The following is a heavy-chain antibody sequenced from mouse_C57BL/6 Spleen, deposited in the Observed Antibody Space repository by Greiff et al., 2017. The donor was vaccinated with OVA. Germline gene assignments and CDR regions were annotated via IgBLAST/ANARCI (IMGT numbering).Heavy chain of an antibody. CDR3: ARCLYGYDVFPCALDY. V-gene: IGHV1-69*01. D-gene: IGHD2-2*01. CDR1: GYTFTSYW. CDR2: IYPSDSYT. J-gene: IGHJ4*01. Sequence: QVQLQQPGAELVMPGASVKLSCKASGYTFTSYWMHWVKQRPGQGLEWIGEIYPSDSYTNYNQKFKGKSTLTVDKSSSTAYMQLSRLTSVNSAVYYGARCLYGYDVFPCALDYWGQGTSVTVAS.